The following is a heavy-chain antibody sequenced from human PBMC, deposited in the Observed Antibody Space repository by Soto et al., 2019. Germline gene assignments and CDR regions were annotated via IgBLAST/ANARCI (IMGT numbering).Heavy chain of an antibody. CDR2: IYHTGYT. V-gene: IGHV4-30-2*01. CDR3: ARAAYYYGSESLDDAFDI. D-gene: IGHD3-10*01. J-gene: IGHJ3*02. Sequence: QLQLQESGSGLVKPSQTLSLTCAVSGGSISSGDSSWNWIRQPPGKGLEWIGFIYHTGYTYYNPSLKIRVTISVDRSINQFSLKLRSVTAADTAVYYCARAAYYYGSESLDDAFDIWGQGTMVTVSS. CDR1: GGSISSGDSS.